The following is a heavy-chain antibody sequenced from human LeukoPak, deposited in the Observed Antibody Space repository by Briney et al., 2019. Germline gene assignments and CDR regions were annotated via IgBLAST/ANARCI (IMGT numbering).Heavy chain of an antibody. V-gene: IGHV3-53*01. CDR1: GFTVSSNS. CDR2: IYSDNT. J-gene: IGHJ4*02. D-gene: IGHD5-18*01. CDR3: ARDGYSYGSFDY. Sequence: GGSLRLSCTVSGFTVSSNSMSWVRQAPGKGLEWVSFIYSDNTHYSDSVKGRFTISRDNSKNTLYLQMNSLRAEDTAVYYCARDGYSYGSFDYWGQGTLVTVSS.